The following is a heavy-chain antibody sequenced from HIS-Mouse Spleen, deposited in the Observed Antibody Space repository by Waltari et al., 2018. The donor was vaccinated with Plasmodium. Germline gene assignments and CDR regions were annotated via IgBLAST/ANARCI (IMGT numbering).Heavy chain of an antibody. Sequence: QVQLLESGCGVSQPGRSLRLSCAAPGFPFRSHGMHGVRQAPGKGLEWVAVISYDGSNKYYADSVKGRFTISRDNAKNTLYLQMNSLRAEDTAVYYCAKDRRSSSWYVDYWGQGTLVTVSS. CDR2: ISYDGSNK. CDR3: AKDRRSSSWYVDY. V-gene: IGHV3-30*18. J-gene: IGHJ4*02. D-gene: IGHD6-13*01. CDR1: GFPFRSHG.